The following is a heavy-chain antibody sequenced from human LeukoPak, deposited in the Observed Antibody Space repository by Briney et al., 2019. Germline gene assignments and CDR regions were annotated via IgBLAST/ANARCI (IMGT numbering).Heavy chain of an antibody. CDR3: ARDRKDIVATIREYYYYYYGMDV. V-gene: IGHV1-69*01. Sequence: YAQKFQGRVTITADESTSTAYMELSSLRSEDTAVYYCARDRKDIVATIREYYYYYYGMDVWGQGTTVTVSS. D-gene: IGHD5-12*01. J-gene: IGHJ6*02.